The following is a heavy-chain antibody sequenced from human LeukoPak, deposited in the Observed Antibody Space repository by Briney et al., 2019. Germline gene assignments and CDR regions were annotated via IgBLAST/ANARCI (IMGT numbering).Heavy chain of an antibody. Sequence: ASVKVSCKTSGYTFTNYGVTWVRQAPGQGLEWMGWISAYNGNTSYAQKLQGRVTMTTDTSMSTAYMELSSLRSEDTAVYYCARGQHRYFDYWGQGTLVTVSS. V-gene: IGHV1-18*01. J-gene: IGHJ4*02. CDR1: GYTFTNYG. CDR3: ARGQHRYFDY. D-gene: IGHD6-13*01. CDR2: ISAYNGNT.